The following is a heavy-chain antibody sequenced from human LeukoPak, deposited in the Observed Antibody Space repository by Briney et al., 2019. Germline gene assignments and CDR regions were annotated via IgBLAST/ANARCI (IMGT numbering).Heavy chain of an antibody. J-gene: IGHJ1*01. CDR3: AYSSGYQQH. D-gene: IGHD3-22*01. CDR1: GGSFSDFY. V-gene: IGHV4-34*01. Sequence: PSETLSLTCAVYGGSFSDFYGTWIRQPPGKGLEWIGGINHSGSTNYKPSLKSRVTISVDTSKNQFSLKLSSMTAADTAVYYCAYSSGYQQHCGQGTLVTVSS. CDR2: INHSGST.